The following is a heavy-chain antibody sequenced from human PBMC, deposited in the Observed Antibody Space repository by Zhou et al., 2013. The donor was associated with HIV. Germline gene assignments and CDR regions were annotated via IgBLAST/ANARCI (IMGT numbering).Heavy chain of an antibody. CDR3: ARALSARWGGGGFYYMDV. Sequence: QVQLVQSGAEVKRPGASVKVSCKASGYTLTGFGISWVRQAPGQGLEWVGWISSYRGHTNYAQKLQGRVSVTTDASTNTAYMELRSLRSDDTAVYYCARALSARWGGGGFYYMDVWGKGTPVTRLL. CDR2: ISSYRGHT. V-gene: IGHV1-18*01. J-gene: IGHJ6*03. CDR1: GYTLTGFG. D-gene: IGHD6-25*01.